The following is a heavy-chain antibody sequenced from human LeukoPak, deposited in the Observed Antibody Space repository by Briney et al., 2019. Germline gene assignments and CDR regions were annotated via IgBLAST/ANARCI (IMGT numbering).Heavy chain of an antibody. CDR3: ARHEESGYYYGSGSYD. Sequence: PSETLSLTCTVSGGSISSSSYYWGWIRRPPGKGLEWIGSIYYSGSTYYNPSLKSRVTISVDTSKNQFSLKLSSVTAADTAVYYCARHEESGYYYGSGSYDWGQGTLVTVSS. CDR2: IYYSGST. CDR1: GGSISSSSYY. V-gene: IGHV4-39*01. D-gene: IGHD3-10*01. J-gene: IGHJ4*02.